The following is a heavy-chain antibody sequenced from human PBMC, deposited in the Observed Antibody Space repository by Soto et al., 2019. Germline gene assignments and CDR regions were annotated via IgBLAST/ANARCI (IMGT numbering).Heavy chain of an antibody. CDR3: AKVRFYGSGTENYFDY. CDR2: ISGSSANR. J-gene: IGHJ4*02. Sequence: EVQLLESGGGLVQPGGSLRLSCAASGFTFSIYAMSWVRQAPGKGLEWVSSISGSSANRYRADSVKGRFTISRDNSKNTLYLQMNSLRAEDTAVYYCAKVRFYGSGTENYFDYWGQGTLVTVSS. V-gene: IGHV3-23*01. CDR1: GFTFSIYA. D-gene: IGHD3-10*01.